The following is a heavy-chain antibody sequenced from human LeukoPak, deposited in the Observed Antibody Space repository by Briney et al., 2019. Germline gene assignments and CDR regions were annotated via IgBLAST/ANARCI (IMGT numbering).Heavy chain of an antibody. CDR1: GGSISSYY. Sequence: SDTLSLTCTVSGGSISSYYWSWIRQPAGKGLEWIGRIYTSGSTNYNPSLKSRVTMSVDTSKNQFSLKLSSVTAADTAVYYCATGGDYYYYYGMDVWGQGTTVTVSS. CDR2: IYTSGST. D-gene: IGHD4-17*01. CDR3: ATGGDYYYYYGMDV. V-gene: IGHV4-4*07. J-gene: IGHJ6*02.